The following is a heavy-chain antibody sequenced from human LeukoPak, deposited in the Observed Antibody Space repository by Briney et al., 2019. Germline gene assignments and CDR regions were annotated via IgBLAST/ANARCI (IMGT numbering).Heavy chain of an antibody. Sequence: PGGSLRLSCAASGLTFSNYWMDWVRQAPGKGLEWVANIKQDGSEKNYVDSVKGRFIISRDNAKNSLYLQMNTLRADDTAVYYCARDPPYYYGSIGGMDVWGQGTTVTVSS. CDR2: IKQDGSEK. CDR3: ARDPPYYYGSIGGMDV. CDR1: GLTFSNYW. D-gene: IGHD3-10*01. V-gene: IGHV3-7*03. J-gene: IGHJ6*02.